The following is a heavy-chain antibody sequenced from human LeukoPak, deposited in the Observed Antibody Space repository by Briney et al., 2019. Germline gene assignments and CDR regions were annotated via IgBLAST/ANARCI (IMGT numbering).Heavy chain of an antibody. Sequence: PSETLSLTCTVSGGSISSYYWSWIRQPPGKGLEWIGYIYYSGSTNYNPSLKSRVTISVDTSKNQFSLKLSSVTAADTAVYYCARQVDTAVVNWFDPWGQGTLVTVSS. D-gene: IGHD5-18*01. V-gene: IGHV4-59*08. CDR2: IYYSGST. CDR1: GGSISSYY. CDR3: ARQVDTAVVNWFDP. J-gene: IGHJ5*02.